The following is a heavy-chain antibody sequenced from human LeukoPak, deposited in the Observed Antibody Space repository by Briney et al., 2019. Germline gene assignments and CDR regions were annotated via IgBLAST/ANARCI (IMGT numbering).Heavy chain of an antibody. CDR2: IYYSGST. CDR3: ARDSGPGIAAAGSPLRYYYYYMDV. D-gene: IGHD6-13*01. Sequence: SETLSLTCTVSGGSISSSSYYWGWIRQPPGKGLEWIGSIYYSGSTYYNPSLKSRVTISVDTSKNQFSLKLSSVTAADTAVYYCARDSGPGIAAAGSPLRYYYYYMDVWGKGTTVTVSS. V-gene: IGHV4-39*07. CDR1: GGSISSSSYY. J-gene: IGHJ6*03.